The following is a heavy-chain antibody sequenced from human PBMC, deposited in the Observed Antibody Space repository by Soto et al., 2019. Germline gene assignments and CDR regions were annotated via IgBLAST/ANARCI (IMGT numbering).Heavy chain of an antibody. V-gene: IGHV1-69*13. CDR1: GGTFSSYA. CDR2: IIPIFGTA. D-gene: IGHD6-6*01. Sequence: ASVKVSCKASGGTFSSYAISWARQAPGQGLEWMGGIIPIFGTANYAQKFQGRVTITADESTSTAYMELSSLRSEDTAVYYCARVGEYSSSSGDLDYWGQGTLVTVSS. CDR3: ARVGEYSSSSGDLDY. J-gene: IGHJ4*02.